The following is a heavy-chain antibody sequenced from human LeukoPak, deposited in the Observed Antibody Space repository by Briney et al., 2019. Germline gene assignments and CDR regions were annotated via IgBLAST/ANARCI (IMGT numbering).Heavy chain of an antibody. CDR3: ARVGAYNCNYICDY. CDR1: GFTFSSNA. Sequence: GGSLILSCAASGFTFSSNAMHWVRQAPGKGLEWVAVISYDGRNKYYADSVKGRFTISRDNAKNSLYLQMNSLRVEDTALYYCARVGAYNCNYICDYWGEGNLVTVSS. J-gene: IGHJ4*02. CDR2: ISYDGRNK. V-gene: IGHV3-30*04. D-gene: IGHD1-1*01.